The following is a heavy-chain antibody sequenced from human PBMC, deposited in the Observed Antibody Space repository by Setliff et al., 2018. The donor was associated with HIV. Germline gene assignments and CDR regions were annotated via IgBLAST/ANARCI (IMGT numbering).Heavy chain of an antibody. CDR1: GGSFSGYY. CDR3: ARGRSRYYYDGSGYYVDY. V-gene: IGHV4-31*02. Sequence: SETLSLTCAVYGGSFSGYYWSWIRQHPGKGLEWIGYIYYSGSSYYNPSLKSRVTISVDTSKNQFSVKLSSVTAADTAVYYCARGRSRYYYDGSGYYVDYWGPGTLVTVSS. J-gene: IGHJ4*02. CDR2: IYYSGSS. D-gene: IGHD3-22*01.